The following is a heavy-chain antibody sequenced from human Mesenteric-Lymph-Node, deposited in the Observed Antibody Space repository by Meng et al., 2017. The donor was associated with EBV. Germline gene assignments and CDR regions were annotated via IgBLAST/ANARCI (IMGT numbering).Heavy chain of an antibody. J-gene: IGHJ5*02. V-gene: IGHV1-8*01. CDR1: GYNFINPD. Sequence: QVKLWQSGAEVKKPGASVKVSCKASGYNFINPDIDWVRQAPGQGLEWMGWMNSNSGNTGYAQKFQGRVTMTRDTSTSTANMELSSLTSEDTAVYYCARGSGAGGRDWFDPWGQGTLVTVSS. CDR2: MNSNSGNT. D-gene: IGHD3-16*01. CDR3: ARGSGAGGRDWFDP.